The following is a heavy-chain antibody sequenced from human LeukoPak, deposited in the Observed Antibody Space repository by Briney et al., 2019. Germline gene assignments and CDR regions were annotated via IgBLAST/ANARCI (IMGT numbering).Heavy chain of an antibody. D-gene: IGHD2-21*01. CDR1: GGSVRNYY. Sequence: SETLSLTCTVSGGSVRNYYWSWIRQPPGKGLEWIGYIYFSGSTNYNPSLKSRVTISGDTSKKQFSLKVSSVTAADTAVYYCARLESGMIAVSSYFDYWGQGTLVTVSS. CDR3: ARLESGMIAVSSYFDY. CDR2: IYFSGST. V-gene: IGHV4-59*02. J-gene: IGHJ4*02.